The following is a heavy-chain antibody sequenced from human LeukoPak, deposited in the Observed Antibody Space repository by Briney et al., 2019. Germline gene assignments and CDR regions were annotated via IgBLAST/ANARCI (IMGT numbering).Heavy chain of an antibody. V-gene: IGHV4-31*03. CDR2: IYYSGST. Sequence: SETLSLTCTVSGGSISSGGYYWSWIRQHPGKGLEWIGYIYYSGSTYYNPSLKSRVTISVDTSKNQFSLKLSSVTAADTAVYYCAREPRITMVRGVIIGYFDYWGQGTLVTVSS. CDR1: GGSISSGGYY. D-gene: IGHD3-10*01. CDR3: AREPRITMVRGVIIGYFDY. J-gene: IGHJ4*02.